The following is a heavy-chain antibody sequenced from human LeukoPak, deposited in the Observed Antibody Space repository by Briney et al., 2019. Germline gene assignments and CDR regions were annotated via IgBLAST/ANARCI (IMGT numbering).Heavy chain of an antibody. CDR2: ISSGGSTV. CDR1: GFTFRDHY. D-gene: IGHD3/OR15-3a*01. CDR3: ARKRMDSDAFDI. Sequence: GGSLRLSCAASGFTFRDHYMSWIRQAPGKGLEWVSNISSGGSTVYYADSVKGRFTNSRDNAKNSLSLQMDSLRAEDTAVYYCARKRMDSDAFDIWGQGTMVTVSS. V-gene: IGHV3-11*01. J-gene: IGHJ3*02.